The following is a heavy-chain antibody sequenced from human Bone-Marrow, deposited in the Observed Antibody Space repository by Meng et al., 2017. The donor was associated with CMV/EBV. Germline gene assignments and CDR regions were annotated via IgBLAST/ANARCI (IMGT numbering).Heavy chain of an antibody. V-gene: IGHV3-23*01. CDR1: GFTFSSYA. CDR2: ISGSGGST. J-gene: IGHJ5*02. Sequence: GGSLRLSCAASGFTFSSYAMSWVRQAPGKGLEWVSAISGSGGSTYYADSVKGRFTISRDNSKNTLYLQMNSLRAEDTAVYYCALRNFGVGGNRGNWFDPWGQGTLVPVSS. CDR3: ALRNFGVGGNRGNWFDP. D-gene: IGHD3-3*01.